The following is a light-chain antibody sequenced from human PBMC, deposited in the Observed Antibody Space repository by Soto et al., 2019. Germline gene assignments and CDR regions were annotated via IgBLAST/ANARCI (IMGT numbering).Light chain of an antibody. CDR3: QQYSIWRT. V-gene: IGKV3-15*01. CDR2: GAS. CDR1: ESVSTN. Sequence: EKVMTQSPATLSLSPGERVTLSCRASESVSTNVAWYQQRAGQAPRLLIYGASTTATGIPARFSGSGSGTEFTLTISGLQSEDFAVYSCQQYSIWRTFGQGTKV. J-gene: IGKJ1*01.